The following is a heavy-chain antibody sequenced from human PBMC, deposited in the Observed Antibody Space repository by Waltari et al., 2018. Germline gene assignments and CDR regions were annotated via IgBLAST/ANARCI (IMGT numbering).Heavy chain of an antibody. CDR2: VDPGEGRT. D-gene: IGHD3-10*01. CDR1: GLEFGASY. Sequence: VRLVQSGAETRTPGTKMKISCQVSGLEFGASYVHWVRQAPEKVLEWVGLVDPGEGRTLYAETFQGRVTIAADTSTNIVHMEVRGLRLEDAAVYYCTVSEVGKYFEKWGQGTLVTVSS. V-gene: IGHV1-69-2*01. CDR3: TVSEVGKYFEK. J-gene: IGHJ4*02.